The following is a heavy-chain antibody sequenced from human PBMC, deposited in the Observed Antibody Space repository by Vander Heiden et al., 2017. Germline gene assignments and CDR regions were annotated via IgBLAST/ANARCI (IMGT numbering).Heavy chain of an antibody. V-gene: IGHV3-23*01. J-gene: IGHJ4*02. CDR2: ISGSGGST. D-gene: IGHD6-13*01. CDR1: GFTFSSYA. Sequence: EVQLLESGGGLVQPGGSLRLSCAASGFTFSSYAMSGVRQAPGKGLEWVSAISGSGGSTYYADAVKGRFTISRDNSKNTMYLQMKSMRAEDTAVYYCAKDGGIAAAGPDYWGQGTLVTVSS. CDR3: AKDGGIAAAGPDY.